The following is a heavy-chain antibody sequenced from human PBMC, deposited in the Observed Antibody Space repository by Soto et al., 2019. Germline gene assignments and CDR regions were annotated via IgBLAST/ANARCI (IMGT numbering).Heavy chain of an antibody. CDR3: ARGDYVWGSYRYPFDY. CDR1: GFSFSSHS. J-gene: IGHJ4*02. V-gene: IGHV3-48*04. D-gene: IGHD3-16*02. CDR2: IKRSGSST. Sequence: PGGSLRLSCAASGFSFSSHSMNWLRQAPGKGLECVSNIKRSGSSTYYADSVKGRFTISRDNAKNSLYLQMNSLRAEDTAVYYYARGDYVWGSYRYPFDYWGQGTLVTVSS.